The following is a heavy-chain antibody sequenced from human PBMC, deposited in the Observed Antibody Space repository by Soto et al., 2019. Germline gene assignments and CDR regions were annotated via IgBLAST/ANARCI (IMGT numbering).Heavy chain of an antibody. CDR3: ARPTTASLYFDY. J-gene: IGHJ4*02. D-gene: IGHD5-12*01. V-gene: IGHV5-51*01. Sequence: VESVKLSCKGSGYSFTNYWIGWVLQLPGKGLEWMGTIYPGDSDTKYSQSFRGQVTISADNSISTAYLQWSSLKASDTAVYYCARPTTASLYFDYWGQGTLVTVSS. CDR2: IYPGDSDT. CDR1: GYSFTNYW.